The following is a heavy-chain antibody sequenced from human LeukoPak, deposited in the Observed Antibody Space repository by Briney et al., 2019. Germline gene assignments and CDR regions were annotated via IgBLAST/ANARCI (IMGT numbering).Heavy chain of an antibody. Sequence: GGSLRLSCAASGYSFSSHGMHWVRQAPGKGLEWVGDIWSDGNKRYYADSVKGRFTISRDTSKNTLYLQMNSLRGEDTAVYYCARSMAAADYWGQGTLVTVSS. D-gene: IGHD6-13*01. J-gene: IGHJ4*02. CDR2: IWSDGNKR. CDR3: ARSMAAADY. CDR1: GYSFSSHG. V-gene: IGHV3-33*01.